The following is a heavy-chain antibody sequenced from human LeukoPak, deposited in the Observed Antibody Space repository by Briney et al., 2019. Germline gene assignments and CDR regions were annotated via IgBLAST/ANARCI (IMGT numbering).Heavy chain of an antibody. Sequence: ASVKVSCKASGYTFTGYYMHWVRQAPGQGLEWMGWINPNSGGTNYAQKFQGRVTMTRDTSISTAYMELSRLRSDDTAVYYCARDGGSSSWYVWHVYYMDVWGKGTTVTVSS. CDR3: ARDGGSSSWYVWHVYYMDV. D-gene: IGHD6-13*01. V-gene: IGHV1-2*02. CDR2: INPNSGGT. J-gene: IGHJ6*03. CDR1: GYTFTGYY.